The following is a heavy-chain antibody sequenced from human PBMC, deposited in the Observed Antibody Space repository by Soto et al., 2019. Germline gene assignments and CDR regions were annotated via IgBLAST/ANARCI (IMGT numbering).Heavy chain of an antibody. CDR3: TTGSVEGI. Sequence: EVQLVESAGGLVKPGGSLGLSCVGPGFSFNEAWMNWVRQAPGQGLEWVGRIKTSAGGGATNYAAPVQGRFTISRDDSKNTLYLHMNSLRTEDTAIYYCTTGSVEGIWGQGTTVIVSS. D-gene: IGHD2-15*01. CDR2: IKTSAGGGAT. V-gene: IGHV3-15*07. J-gene: IGHJ6*02. CDR1: GFSFNEAW.